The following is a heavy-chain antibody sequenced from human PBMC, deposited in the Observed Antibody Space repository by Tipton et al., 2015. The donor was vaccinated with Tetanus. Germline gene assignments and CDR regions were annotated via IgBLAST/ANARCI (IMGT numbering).Heavy chain of an antibody. CDR3: ARELEMATARFDY. V-gene: IGHV3-30-3*01. Sequence: SLRLSCAASGFTFSSYAMHWVRQAPGKGLEWVAVISCDGSNKYYADSVKGRFTISRDNSKNTLYLQMNSLRAEDTAVYYCARELEMATARFDYWGQGTLVTVSS. CDR2: ISCDGSNK. J-gene: IGHJ4*02. CDR1: GFTFSSYA. D-gene: IGHD5-24*01.